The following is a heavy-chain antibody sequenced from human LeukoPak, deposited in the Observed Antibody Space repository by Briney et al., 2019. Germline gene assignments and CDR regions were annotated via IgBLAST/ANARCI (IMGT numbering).Heavy chain of an antibody. CDR3: AKVRYTAMVTRVGNWFDP. V-gene: IGHV3-23*01. Sequence: PGGSLRLSCAASGFTFSSYAMSWVRQAPGKGLEWVSAISGSGGSTYYADSVKGRFTISRDNSKNTLYLQMNSLRAEDTAVYYCAKVRYTAMVTRVGNWFDPWGQGTLVTVSS. CDR1: GFTFSSYA. J-gene: IGHJ5*02. CDR2: ISGSGGST. D-gene: IGHD5-18*01.